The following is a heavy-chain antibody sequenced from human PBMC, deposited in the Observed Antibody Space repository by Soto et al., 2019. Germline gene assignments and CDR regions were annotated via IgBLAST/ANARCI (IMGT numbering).Heavy chain of an antibody. CDR3: AEPAARGRDAFDI. V-gene: IGHV5-51*01. CDR2: IYPGDSDS. Sequence: GESLKISCKGSGYSFTSYWIGWVRQMPGKGLEWMGIIYPGDSDSRYSPSFQGQVTISADKSISTAYQQWSSLKASDTVMYYCAEPAARGRDAFDIWGQGTMVTVSS. D-gene: IGHD6-6*01. CDR1: GYSFTSYW. J-gene: IGHJ3*02.